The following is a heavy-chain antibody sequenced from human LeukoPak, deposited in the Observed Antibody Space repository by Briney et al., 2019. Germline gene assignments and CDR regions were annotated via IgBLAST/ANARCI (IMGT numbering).Heavy chain of an antibody. Sequence: SETLSLTCSVSGYSFTSGHYWGWIRQPPGKGLEWIGNIYHTGSTHYNPSLKSRVTISVDTSKNQFSLKLSSVTAADTAVYYCARYCSSASCILRGFDYWGQGTLVTVSS. J-gene: IGHJ4*02. CDR3: ARYCSSASCILRGFDY. CDR1: GYSFTSGHY. V-gene: IGHV4-38-2*01. D-gene: IGHD2-2*01. CDR2: IYHTGST.